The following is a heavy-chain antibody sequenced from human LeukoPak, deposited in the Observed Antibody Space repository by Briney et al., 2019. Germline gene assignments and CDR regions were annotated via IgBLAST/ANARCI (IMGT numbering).Heavy chain of an antibody. CDR3: AGFTYYYGSGSNDAFDI. Sequence: SETDSHTCTVSGGSISSYYWSWIRQPPGKGLEWIGYIYYSGSTNYNPSLKSRVTISVDTSKNQFSLKLSSVTAADTAVYYCAGFTYYYGSGSNDAFDIWGQGTTVTVSS. CDR1: GGSISSYY. V-gene: IGHV4-59*01. CDR2: IYYSGST. D-gene: IGHD3-10*01. J-gene: IGHJ3*02.